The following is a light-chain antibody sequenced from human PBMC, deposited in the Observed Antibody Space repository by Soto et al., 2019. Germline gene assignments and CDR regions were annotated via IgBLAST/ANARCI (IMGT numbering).Light chain of an antibody. CDR3: SSYTSGSYHYV. CDR2: GVT. Sequence: QSVLTRPASVSGSPGHSIAISCTGTSSDVGAYYSVSWYQHHPGKAPKLIIYGVTNRPSGVSNRFSGSKSGNTASLTISGLQAEDEADYNCSSYTSGSYHYVFGTGTKVTVL. J-gene: IGLJ1*01. CDR1: SSDVGAYYS. V-gene: IGLV2-14*01.